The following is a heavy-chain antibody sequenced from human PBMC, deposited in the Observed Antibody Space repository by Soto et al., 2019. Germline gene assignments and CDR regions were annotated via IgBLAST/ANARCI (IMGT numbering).Heavy chain of an antibody. V-gene: IGHV3-7*03. CDR1: GFIFGNYS. D-gene: IGHD1-1*01. J-gene: IGHJ6*02. CDR3: ARTTFPPYYYGMDV. Sequence: GGSLRLSCEASGFIFGNYSMNWVRQAPGKGLEWVANIKQDGSEKYYVDSVKGRFTISRDNAKNSLYLQMNSLRAGDTAVYYCARTTFPPYYYGMDVWGQGTTVTVSS. CDR2: IKQDGSEK.